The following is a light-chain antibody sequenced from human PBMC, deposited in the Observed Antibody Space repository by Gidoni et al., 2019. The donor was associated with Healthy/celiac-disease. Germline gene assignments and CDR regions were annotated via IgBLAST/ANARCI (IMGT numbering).Light chain of an antibody. CDR3: NSRDSSGNHLV. CDR2: GKN. Sequence: SSELTQAPAVSVDLGQTVRITCQGDILRSSYASWYRQKPGQAPVLVIYGKNNRPSGIPDRFSCSSSGNTASVTITGAQAEDEADSYCNSRDSSGNHLVFGGGTKLTVL. CDR1: ILRSSY. J-gene: IGLJ2*01. V-gene: IGLV3-19*01.